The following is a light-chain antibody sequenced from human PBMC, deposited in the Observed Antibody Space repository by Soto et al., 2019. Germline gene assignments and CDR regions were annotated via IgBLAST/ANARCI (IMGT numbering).Light chain of an antibody. CDR3: AAWDDSLNGHYV. CDR1: SSNIGSNT. Sequence: QSVLTQPPSASGTPGQRVTISCSGSSSNIGSNTVNWYQQLPGTAPKLLMYNNNQRPSGVPDRFSGSKSGTSASLAISGLQSEDEADYYCAAWDDSLNGHYVFGSGTKVTVL. V-gene: IGLV1-44*01. CDR2: NNN. J-gene: IGLJ1*01.